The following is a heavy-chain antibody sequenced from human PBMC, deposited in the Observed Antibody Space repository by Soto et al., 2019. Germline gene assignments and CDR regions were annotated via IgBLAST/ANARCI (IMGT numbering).Heavy chain of an antibody. D-gene: IGHD2-8*01. J-gene: IGHJ5*02. CDR2: ISGSGGSK. CDR3: GKDITLPYCSNGVCFLFGVWFDP. Sequence: GGSLRLSCAASGFTFSSYAMSWVRQAPGKGLEWVSAISGSGGSKYYGDSVKGRFTISRDNSKNTLDLQMNGLSAMENAVYYCGKDITLPYCSNGVCFLFGVWFDPWGQGTLVTVS. CDR1: GFTFSSYA. V-gene: IGHV3-23*02.